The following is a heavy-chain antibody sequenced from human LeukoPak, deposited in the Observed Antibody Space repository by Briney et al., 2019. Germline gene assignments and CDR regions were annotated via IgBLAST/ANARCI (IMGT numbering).Heavy chain of an antibody. J-gene: IGHJ4*02. CDR3: ALRAGKDTAMAY. Sequence: PGGSLRLSCAASGFTFSSYAMTWVRQAPGKGLEWVSGISGSGGDTFYADSVKGRFSISRDKSKNTLYLQMNSLRAEDTAVYYCALRAGKDTAMAYWGQGTLVTVSS. CDR1: GFTFSSYA. D-gene: IGHD5-18*01. V-gene: IGHV3-23*01. CDR2: ISGSGGDT.